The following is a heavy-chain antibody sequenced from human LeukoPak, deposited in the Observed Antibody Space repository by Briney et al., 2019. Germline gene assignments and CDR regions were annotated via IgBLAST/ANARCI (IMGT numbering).Heavy chain of an antibody. D-gene: IGHD3-3*01. Sequence: GASVKVSCKASGGSASSYTVSWVRQAPGQGLEWMGRIIPILKTAEYGQNFQGRVTITADKSTSTAYMELSSLRSEDTAVYYCAKEKGFVAHFAFWAQGPLVIVPS. J-gene: IGHJ4*02. CDR1: GGSASSYT. CDR3: AKEKGFVAHFAF. CDR2: IIPILKTA. V-gene: IGHV1-69*08.